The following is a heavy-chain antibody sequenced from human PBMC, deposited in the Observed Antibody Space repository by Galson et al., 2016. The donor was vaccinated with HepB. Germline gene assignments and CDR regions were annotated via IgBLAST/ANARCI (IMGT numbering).Heavy chain of an antibody. J-gene: IGHJ4*02. D-gene: IGHD4-23*01. CDR1: GFTFGDYA. CDR2: IRSKDYGGTI. Sequence: SLRLSCAASGFTFGDYAMSWFRQAPGKGLEWVGFIRSKDYGGTIGYAASVKGRFTISRDDSKSIAYLQMNSLKTEDTAVYYCAGYGGNSVWGQGTLVTVSS. V-gene: IGHV3-49*03. CDR3: AGYGGNSV.